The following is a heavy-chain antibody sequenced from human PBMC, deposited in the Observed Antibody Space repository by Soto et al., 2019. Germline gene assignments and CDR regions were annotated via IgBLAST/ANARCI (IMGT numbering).Heavy chain of an antibody. J-gene: IGHJ6*02. Sequence: AGESLRLSCAVAGFTFTGDCLNWVRQAPGKGLEWVAFISSSSYYTYYADSVKGRFANSRDNAKYSLSLQMSSLSAEYTAVYYCARVGPDDESNYYFGMDVRGQGTTVTVSS. D-gene: IGHD1-26*01. CDR2: ISSSSYYT. CDR1: GFTFTGDC. V-gene: IGHV3-21*01. CDR3: ARVGPDDESNYYFGMDV.